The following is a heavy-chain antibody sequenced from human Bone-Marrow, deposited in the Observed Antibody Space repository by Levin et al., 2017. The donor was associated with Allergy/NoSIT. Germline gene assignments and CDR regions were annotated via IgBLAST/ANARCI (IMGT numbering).Heavy chain of an antibody. J-gene: IGHJ4*02. D-gene: IGHD6-19*01. CDR3: AKLGIIVAETDY. V-gene: IGHV3-23*01. Sequence: GGSLRLSCAASGFIFSSYTMTWVRQTPGQGLEWVSAISSNAGRTFYADSVRGRFTISRDNSKNTLFLQMNSLKAGDTAVYYCAKLGIIVAETDYWGQGALVTVSS. CDR1: GFIFSSYT. CDR2: ISSNAGRT.